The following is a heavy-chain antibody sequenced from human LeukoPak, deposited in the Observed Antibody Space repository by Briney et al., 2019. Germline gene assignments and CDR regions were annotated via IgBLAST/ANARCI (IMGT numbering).Heavy chain of an antibody. Sequence: SETLSLTCAVSGASIDSHSWWSWVRQPPGKGLEWIGEIYHSGGANYKPSLKSRVTMSVDTSKNHFSLKLTSVTAADTAVYYCAYNRNFALDNWGQGTLVTVSS. V-gene: IGHV4/OR15-8*01. D-gene: IGHD1-14*01. CDR2: IYHSGGA. J-gene: IGHJ4*02. CDR3: AYNRNFALDN. CDR1: GASIDSHSW.